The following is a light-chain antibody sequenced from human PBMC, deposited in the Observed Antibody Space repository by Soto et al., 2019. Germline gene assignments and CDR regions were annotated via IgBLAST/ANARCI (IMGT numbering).Light chain of an antibody. CDR2: SNN. V-gene: IGLV1-44*01. CDR1: SCNIGSNT. CDR3: AAWDDSLNGWV. Sequence: QAVVTRPPSASGTTGQRVTISCSGSSCNIGSNTVNWYQQLPGTAPKLLIYSNNQRPSGVPDRFSGSKSGTSASLAISGLQSEDEADYYCAAWDDSLNGWVFGGGTKLTVL. J-gene: IGLJ3*02.